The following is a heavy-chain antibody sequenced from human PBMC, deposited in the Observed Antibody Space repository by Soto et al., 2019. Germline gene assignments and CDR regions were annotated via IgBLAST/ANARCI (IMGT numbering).Heavy chain of an antibody. CDR2: ISSSGGST. J-gene: IGHJ4*02. D-gene: IGHD5-12*01. V-gene: IGHV3-23*01. CDR3: AKGDTTIRLASYYFDC. Sequence: GGSLRLSCAASGFTFSDYPMGWVRQSPGKGLEWVSVISSSGGSTYYADSVKGRFTISRDRSKNTLHLQMNSLRAEDTAVYYCAKGDTTIRLASYYFDCWGQGSAVTVSS. CDR1: GFTFSDYP.